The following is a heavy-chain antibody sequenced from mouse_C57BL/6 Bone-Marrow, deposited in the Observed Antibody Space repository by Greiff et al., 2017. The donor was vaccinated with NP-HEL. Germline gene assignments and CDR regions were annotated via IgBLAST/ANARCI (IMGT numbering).Heavy chain of an antibody. CDR1: FYSFTYYN. CDR3: AREGVYYDYDGPWFAY. V-gene: IGHV1-39*01. CDR2: INPNYGTT. Sequence: VQMQHSPHAPLPPFSSFPLSFNSSFYSFTYYNINFFNHINVKSLEWIGVINPNYGTTSYNQKFKGKATLTVDQSSSTAYMQLNSLTSEDSAVYYCAREGVYYDYDGPWFAYWGQGTLVTVSA. J-gene: IGHJ3*01. D-gene: IGHD2-4*01.